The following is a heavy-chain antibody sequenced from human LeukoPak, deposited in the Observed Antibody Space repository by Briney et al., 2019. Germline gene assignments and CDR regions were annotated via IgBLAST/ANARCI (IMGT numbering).Heavy chain of an antibody. Sequence: APVKVSCKVSGYTLTELSMHWVRQAPGKGLEWMGGFDPEDGETIYAQKFQGRVTMTEDTSTDTAYMELSSLRSEDTAVYYCATARNTVTVYHFDYWGQGTLVTVSS. CDR3: ATARNTVTVYHFDY. D-gene: IGHD4-17*01. CDR1: GYTLTELS. CDR2: FDPEDGET. V-gene: IGHV1-24*01. J-gene: IGHJ4*02.